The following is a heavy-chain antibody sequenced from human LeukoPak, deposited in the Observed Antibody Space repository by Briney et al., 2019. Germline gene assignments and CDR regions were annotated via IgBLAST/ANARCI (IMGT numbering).Heavy chain of an antibody. CDR3: AKDRPYCSGGSCYSGY. Sequence: GGSLRLSCAASGFTFSTYSMNWVRQAPGKGLEWVSWITSSSTYIYYADSMKGRFTISRDNARNLLYLQMNSLRAEDTAVYYCAKDRPYCSGGSCYSGYWGQGTLVTVSS. CDR2: ITSSSTYI. V-gene: IGHV3-21*04. CDR1: GFTFSTYS. D-gene: IGHD2-15*01. J-gene: IGHJ4*02.